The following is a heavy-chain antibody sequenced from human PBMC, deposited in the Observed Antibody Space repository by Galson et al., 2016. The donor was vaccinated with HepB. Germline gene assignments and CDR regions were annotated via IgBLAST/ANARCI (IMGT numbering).Heavy chain of an antibody. Sequence: SLRLSCAASGFTFRNYAMSWVCQAPGKGLEWVSAISGTAYSTYYADSVEGRFTISRDNSKNTVYLQMHSLRAEDTAVYYCAKDTQPHSSGWSPDQFWGQGTLVTVSS. V-gene: IGHV3-23*01. CDR3: AKDTQPHSSGWSPDQF. J-gene: IGHJ4*02. CDR2: ISGTAYST. D-gene: IGHD6-19*01. CDR1: GFTFRNYA.